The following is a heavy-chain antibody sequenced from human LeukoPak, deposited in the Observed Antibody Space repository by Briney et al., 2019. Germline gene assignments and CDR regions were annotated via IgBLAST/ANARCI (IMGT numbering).Heavy chain of an antibody. CDR1: GGSISSGSYY. J-gene: IGHJ4*02. V-gene: IGHV4-61*02. CDR3: ARDPLDGGFDY. D-gene: IGHD3-16*01. CDR2: IYTSGST. Sequence: PSETLSLTCTVSGGSISSGSYYWSWIRQPAGKGLEWIGRIYTSGSTNYNPSLKSRVTISLDTSKNQFTLKLSSVTAADTAVYYCARDPLDGGFDYWGQGTLVTVSS.